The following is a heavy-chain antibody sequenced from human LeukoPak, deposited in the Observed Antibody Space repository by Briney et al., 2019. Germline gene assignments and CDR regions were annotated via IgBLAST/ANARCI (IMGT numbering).Heavy chain of an antibody. CDR1: GFTFSSYA. J-gene: IGHJ4*02. CDR2: ISYDGSNK. Sequence: GRSLRLSCAASGFTFSSYAMHWVRQAPGKGLEWVAVISYDGSNKYYADSVKGRFTISRDNSKNTLYLQMNSLRAEDTAVYYCARDSYYDFWSGYYRMGSLDYWGQGTLVTVSS. V-gene: IGHV3-30*04. D-gene: IGHD3-3*01. CDR3: ARDSYYDFWSGYYRMGSLDY.